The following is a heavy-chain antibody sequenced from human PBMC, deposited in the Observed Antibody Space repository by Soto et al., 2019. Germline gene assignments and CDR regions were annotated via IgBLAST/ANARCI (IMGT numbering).Heavy chain of an antibody. Sequence: PGGSLRLSCAASGFTFTGAWMNWVRQAPGKGLEWVGRIKSKTDGGKIDYAVPVKGRFTISRDDSENTLYLQMNSLTTDDTALYYCTTDQLSRRAFDVWGQGTMVTVS. V-gene: IGHV3-15*07. CDR3: TTDQLSRRAFDV. D-gene: IGHD3-16*02. CDR1: GFTFTGAW. J-gene: IGHJ3*01. CDR2: IKSKTDGGKI.